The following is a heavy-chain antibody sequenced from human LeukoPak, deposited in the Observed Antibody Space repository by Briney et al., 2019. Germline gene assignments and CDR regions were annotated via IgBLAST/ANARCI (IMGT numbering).Heavy chain of an antibody. CDR3: ARASLCSGGSCYSVDY. Sequence: GGSLRLSCAASGFTFSTYTINWVRQAPGKGLEWVSYISSSSSTIYYADSVKGRFTISRDNAKDSLYLQMNSLRAEDTAVYYCARASLCSGGSCYSVDYWGQGTLVTVSS. CDR1: GFTFSTYT. V-gene: IGHV3-48*04. CDR2: ISSSSSTI. J-gene: IGHJ4*02. D-gene: IGHD2-15*01.